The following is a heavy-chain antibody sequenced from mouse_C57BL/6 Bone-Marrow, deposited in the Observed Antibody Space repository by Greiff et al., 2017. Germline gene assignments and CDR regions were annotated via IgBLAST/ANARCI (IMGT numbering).Heavy chain of an antibody. CDR2: IFPGSGST. Sequence: VQLQQSGPELVKPGASVKISCMASGFTFTDYYINWVKQRPGQGLEWIGWIFPGSGSTYYNEKFKGKATLTVDKSSSTVYMLHSSLTSEDSGVYFGAREAYWGQGTLVTVSA. V-gene: IGHV1-75*01. CDR1: GFTFTDYY. CDR3: AREAY. J-gene: IGHJ3*01.